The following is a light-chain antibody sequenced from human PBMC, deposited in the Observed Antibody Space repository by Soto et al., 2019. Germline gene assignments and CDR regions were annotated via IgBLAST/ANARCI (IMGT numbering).Light chain of an antibody. Sequence: DIQRPQSPSSLAASVGDRVTITCRASPSLSSYLNWYQQKPGKAPKLLIYAASSLHSGVPSRFSGSGSGTDFTLTISRLQPQYLANYYGQHSYSTPPSTFGQGPKLEI. V-gene: IGKV1-39*01. J-gene: IGKJ2*01. CDR1: PSLSSY. CDR2: AAS. CDR3: QHSYSTPPST.